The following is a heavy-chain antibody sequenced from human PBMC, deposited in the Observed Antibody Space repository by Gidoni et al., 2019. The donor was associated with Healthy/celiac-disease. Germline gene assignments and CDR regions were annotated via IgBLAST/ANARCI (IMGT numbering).Heavy chain of an antibody. CDR1: GFTFSGSA. V-gene: IGHV3-73*02. Sequence: EVQLVESGGGLVEPGGSLKLACAASGFTFSGSAMHWVRQASGKGLEWVGRIRSKANSYATAYAASVKGRFTISRDDSKNTAYLQMNSLKTEDTAVYYCTSTQAFSYGDYEWFPMGYWGQGTLVTVSS. J-gene: IGHJ4*02. CDR2: IRSKANSYAT. CDR3: TSTQAFSYGDYEWFPMGY. D-gene: IGHD4-17*01.